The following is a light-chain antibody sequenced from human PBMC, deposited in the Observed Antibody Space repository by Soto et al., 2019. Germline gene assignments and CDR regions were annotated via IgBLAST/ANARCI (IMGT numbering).Light chain of an antibody. CDR3: QLYNIRPPWT. V-gene: IGKV3-15*01. Sequence: EMVITKTPDTLSVGQGDRATLSCRASQSVSSNLAWYQQKPGQAPRLLIYGASTRASGIPARFSGSGSGTEFTLTFSCLQSEDFAVYFCQLYNIRPPWTVGQGTKGDIK. J-gene: IGKJ1*01. CDR1: QSVSSN. CDR2: GAS.